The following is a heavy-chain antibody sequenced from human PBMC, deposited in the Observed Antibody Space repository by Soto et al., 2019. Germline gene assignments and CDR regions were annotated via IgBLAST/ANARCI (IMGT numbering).Heavy chain of an antibody. D-gene: IGHD2-2*01. V-gene: IGHV3-48*02. CDR3: ARDHVTAAMFPDGMDV. CDR2: ISSSSSTI. CDR1: GFTFSSYS. J-gene: IGHJ6*02. Sequence: ESGGGLVQPGGSLRLSCAASGFTFSSYSMNWVRQAPGKGLEWVSYISSSSSTIYYADSVKGRFTISRDNAKNSLYLQMNSLRDEDTAVYYCARDHVTAAMFPDGMDVWGQGTTVTVSS.